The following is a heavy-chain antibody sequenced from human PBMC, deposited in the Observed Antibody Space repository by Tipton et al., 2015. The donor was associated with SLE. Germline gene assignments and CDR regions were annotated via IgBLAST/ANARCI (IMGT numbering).Heavy chain of an antibody. D-gene: IGHD3-10*01. CDR1: GGSFNDYY. CDR3: ARRLWFGEPYGMDV. V-gene: IGHV4-34*01. Sequence: TLSLTCAVYGGSFNDYYWSWIRQPPGKGLEWIGEINHSGSTNYNPSLKSRVTISLDTSKNQFSLKLTSVTAADTAVYYCARRLWFGEPYGMDVWGQGTTVTVS. CDR2: INHSGST. J-gene: IGHJ6*02.